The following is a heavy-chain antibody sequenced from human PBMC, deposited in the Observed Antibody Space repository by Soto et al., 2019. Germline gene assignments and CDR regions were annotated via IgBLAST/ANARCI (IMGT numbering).Heavy chain of an antibody. V-gene: IGHV4-34*01. CDR2: INDSVTT. CDR3: ARGRGYVYGSNFYGLDV. CDR1: RGSFSGFY. D-gene: IGHD6-25*01. Sequence: SETLSLTCGVYRGSFSGFYWIWVRHTPGGGLEWIGQINDSVTTNYNPSFQNRVTISVDKSTNHFSLKMTSVPAADAAVYYCARGRGYVYGSNFYGLDVWAQGTTVT. J-gene: IGHJ6*02.